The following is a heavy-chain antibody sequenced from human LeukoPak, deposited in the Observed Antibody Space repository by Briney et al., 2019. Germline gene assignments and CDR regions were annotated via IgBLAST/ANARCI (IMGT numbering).Heavy chain of an antibody. D-gene: IGHD1-26*01. V-gene: IGHV3-7*01. CDR3: AIAAGWEQAY. CDR2: INQDGSAT. CDR1: GFTFSTYW. Sequence: GGSLRLSCAASGFTFSTYWMSWVRQAPGKGLEWVANINQDGSATDYVDSAKGRFIVSRDNAKNSVFLQMSSLRAEDTAVYYCAIAAGWEQAYWGQGTLVTVSS. J-gene: IGHJ4*02.